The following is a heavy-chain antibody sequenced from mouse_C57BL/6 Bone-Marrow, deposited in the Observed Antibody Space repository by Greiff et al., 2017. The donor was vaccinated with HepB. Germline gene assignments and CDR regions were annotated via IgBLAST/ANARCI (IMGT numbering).Heavy chain of an antibody. CDR1: GSSIPSGYY. CDR2: ISYDGSN. CDR3: ALDYAMDY. J-gene: IGHJ4*01. Sequence: ESGPGLVKPSQSLSLTCSVTGSSIPSGYYWNWIRQFPGNKLEWLGYISYDGSNNYNPSLKNRISITRDTSKNQFFLKLNSVTTEDTATYYCALDYAMDYWGQGTSVTVSS. V-gene: IGHV3-6*01.